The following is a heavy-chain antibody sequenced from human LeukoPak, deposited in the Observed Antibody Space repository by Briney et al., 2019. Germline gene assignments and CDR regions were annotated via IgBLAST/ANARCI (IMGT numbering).Heavy chain of an antibody. Sequence: GGSLRLSCAASGFTFSSYSMNWVRQAPGKGLEWVSYISSSSSTIYYADSVKGRFTISRDNAKNSLYLQMNSLRAEDTAVYYCARVSITIFGVVTDWGQGTLVTVSS. J-gene: IGHJ4*02. D-gene: IGHD3-3*01. CDR3: ARVSITIFGVVTD. CDR2: ISSSSSTI. CDR1: GFTFSSYS. V-gene: IGHV3-48*01.